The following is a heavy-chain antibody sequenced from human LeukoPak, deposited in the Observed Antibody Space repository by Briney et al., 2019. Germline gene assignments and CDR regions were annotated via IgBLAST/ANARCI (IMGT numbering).Heavy chain of an antibody. CDR2: IXGSGGST. CDR3: AKDGFCGGDCYYSN. CDR1: GFTFSSYA. V-gene: IGHV3-23*01. J-gene: IGHJ4*02. D-gene: IGHD2-21*02. Sequence: PGGSLRLSCAASGFTFSSYAMXXXXXXXXXXXXXXXAIXGSGGSTYYADSMKGRFXIXRDXXXXXLYLQMNSLRAEDTAVYYCAKDGFCGGDCYYSNWGQGTLVTVSS.